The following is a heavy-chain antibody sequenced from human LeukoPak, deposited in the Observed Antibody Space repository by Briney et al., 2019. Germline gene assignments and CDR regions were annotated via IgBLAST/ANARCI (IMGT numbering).Heavy chain of an antibody. J-gene: IGHJ5*02. V-gene: IGHV1-18*01. CDR3: AHSFPYYDWLGNWFDP. Sequence: ASVKVSCKTSGYTFAAYHIHWVRQAPGQGLEWMGWISAYNGNTNYAQKLQGRVTMTTDTSTSTAYMELRSLRSDDTATYYCAHSFPYYDWLGNWFDPWGQGTLVTVSS. CDR2: ISAYNGNT. CDR1: GYTFAAYH. D-gene: IGHD3-9*01.